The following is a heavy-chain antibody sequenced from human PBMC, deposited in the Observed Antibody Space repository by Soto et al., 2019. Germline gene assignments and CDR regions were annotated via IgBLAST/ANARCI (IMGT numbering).Heavy chain of an antibody. CDR1: GSTFTSYY. CDR3: ARDHLPTDGITIFGVVITRTNWFDP. J-gene: IGHJ5*02. CDR2: INHSGGST. V-gene: IGHV1-46*01. Sequence: GASVKVSCKASGSTFTSYYMHWVRQAPGQGLEWMGIINHSGGSTSYAQKFQGRVTMTRDTSTSTVYMELSSLRSEDTAVYYCARDHLPTDGITIFGVVITRTNWFDPWGQGTLVTVSS. D-gene: IGHD3-3*01.